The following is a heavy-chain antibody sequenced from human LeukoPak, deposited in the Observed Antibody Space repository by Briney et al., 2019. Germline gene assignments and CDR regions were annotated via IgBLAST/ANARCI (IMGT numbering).Heavy chain of an antibody. CDR3: ARGVSGGDFILVQNWFDP. J-gene: IGHJ5*02. V-gene: IGHV4-4*02. Sequence: SGTLSLTCGVSGASISSNNWWSWVRQPPGKGLEWIGEIYHSGSTNYNPSLESRLTISLDKSTNHFSLKLNTVTAADTAVYFCARGVSGGDFILVQNWFDPWGQGTLVTVSS. CDR1: GASISSNNW. D-gene: IGHD2-21*02. CDR2: IYHSGST.